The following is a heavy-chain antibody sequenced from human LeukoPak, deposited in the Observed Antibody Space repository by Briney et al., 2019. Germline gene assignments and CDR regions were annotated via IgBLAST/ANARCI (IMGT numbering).Heavy chain of an antibody. J-gene: IGHJ6*03. CDR1: GFTFSIDA. V-gene: IGHV3-23*01. CDR2: LTGSGGST. Sequence: GGSLRLSWAAAGFTFSIDAMRSVRQAPGERLGWVSALTGSGGSTYSADPVKGGFTISRDNSKNRFSLRMNSLSAEDTAVSLCAKGGRLVGSYYYYMGVRGKGTTVTGSS. CDR3: AKGGRLVGSYYYYMGV. D-gene: IGHD3-16*01.